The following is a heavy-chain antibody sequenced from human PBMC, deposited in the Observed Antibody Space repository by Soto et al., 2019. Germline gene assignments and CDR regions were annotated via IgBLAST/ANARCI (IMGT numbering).Heavy chain of an antibody. V-gene: IGHV3-48*02. J-gene: IGHJ3*02. CDR2: ISSSSSTI. D-gene: IGHD1-26*01. CDR1: GFTFSSYS. CDR3: AKDLSGSYYDAFDI. Sequence: PGGSLRLSCAASGFTFSSYSMNWVRQAPGKGLEWVSYISSSSSTIYYADSVKGRFTISRDNAKNSLYLQMNSLRDEDTAVYYCAKDLSGSYYDAFDIWGQGTMVTVSS.